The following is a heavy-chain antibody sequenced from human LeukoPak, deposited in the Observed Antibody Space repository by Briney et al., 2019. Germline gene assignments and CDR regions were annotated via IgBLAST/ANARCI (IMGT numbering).Heavy chain of an antibody. D-gene: IGHD1-14*01. Sequence: SETLSLTCTVSGGSISSYYWSWIRQPPGKGLEWIGYIYYSGSTNYNPSLKSRVTISVDTSKNQFSLKLSSVTAADTAVYYCARSDRDRGYYFDYWGQGTLVTVSS. CDR1: GGSISSYY. CDR3: ARSDRDRGYYFDY. CDR2: IYYSGST. J-gene: IGHJ4*02. V-gene: IGHV4-59*01.